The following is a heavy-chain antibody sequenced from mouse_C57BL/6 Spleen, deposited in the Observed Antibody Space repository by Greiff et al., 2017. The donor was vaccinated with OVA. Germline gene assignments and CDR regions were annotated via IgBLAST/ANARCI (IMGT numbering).Heavy chain of an antibody. Sequence: EVKLQESGPGLVKPSQSLSLTCSVTGYSITSGYYWNWIRQFPGNKLEWMGYISYDGSNNYNPSLKNRISITRDTSKNQFFLKLNSVTTEDTATYYCAREDWDYYAMDYWGQGTSVTVSS. J-gene: IGHJ4*01. CDR2: ISYDGSN. D-gene: IGHD4-1*01. CDR3: AREDWDYYAMDY. CDR1: GYSITSGYY. V-gene: IGHV3-6*01.